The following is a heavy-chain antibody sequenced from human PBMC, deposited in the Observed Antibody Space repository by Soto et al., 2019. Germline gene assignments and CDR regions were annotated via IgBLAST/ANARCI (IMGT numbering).Heavy chain of an antibody. D-gene: IGHD2-2*01. CDR2: ISYDGSNK. CDR3: AKEGIVVVPAAILDY. V-gene: IGHV3-30*18. Sequence: GSLRLSCAASGFTFSSYGMHWVRQAPGKGLEWVAVISYDGSNKYYADSVKGRFTISRDNSKNTLYLQMNSLRAEDTAVYYCAKEGIVVVPAAILDYWGQGTLVTVSS. J-gene: IGHJ4*02. CDR1: GFTFSSYG.